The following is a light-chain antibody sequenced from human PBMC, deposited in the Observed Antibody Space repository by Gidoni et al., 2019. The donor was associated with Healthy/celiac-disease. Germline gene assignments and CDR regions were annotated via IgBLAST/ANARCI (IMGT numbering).Light chain of an antibody. CDR1: QSVSSSY. CDR3: QQYGSSSWT. CDR2: GAS. Sequence: EIVWTQSPGTLSLSPGERATLSCRARQSVSSSYLAWYQQKPGQAPRLLISGASSRATGIPARFSGSGSGTAFTLTISRLEPADFAVYSCQQYGSSSWTFGQGTKVEIK. V-gene: IGKV3-20*01. J-gene: IGKJ1*01.